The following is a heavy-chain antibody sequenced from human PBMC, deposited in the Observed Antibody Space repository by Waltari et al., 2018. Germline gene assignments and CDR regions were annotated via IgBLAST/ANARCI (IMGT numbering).Heavy chain of an antibody. Sequence: QVTLKESGPVLVKPTETLTLTCTVSGFSLNNARMGVSWIRQPPGKALEWLAHIFSNDDTSYSTSLKSRLTISKDASKSQVVLTMTNVDPVDTATYYCARILVSKGEQLFWFDPWGQGTLVTVSS. D-gene: IGHD6-6*01. J-gene: IGHJ5*02. CDR1: GFSLNNARMG. CDR3: ARILVSKGEQLFWFDP. CDR2: IFSNDDT. V-gene: IGHV2-26*01.